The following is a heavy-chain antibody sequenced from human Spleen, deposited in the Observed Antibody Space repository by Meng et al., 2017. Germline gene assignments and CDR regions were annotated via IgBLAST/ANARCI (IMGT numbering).Heavy chain of an antibody. D-gene: IGHD6-19*01. V-gene: IGHV4-30-2*03. CDR1: GGAISSGGYF. J-gene: IGHJ5*02. CDR3: VRSSGWVRTGFDP. CDR2: IGHSGIT. Sequence: QLQLQESGPGLVKPSQPLSLTCTVSGGAISSGGYFWTWIRQPPGKGLEWIGSIGHSGITYYTPSLKSRITVSIDTSKNQFSLRLASVTAADTAVYYCVRSSGWVRTGFDPWGQGTLVTVSS.